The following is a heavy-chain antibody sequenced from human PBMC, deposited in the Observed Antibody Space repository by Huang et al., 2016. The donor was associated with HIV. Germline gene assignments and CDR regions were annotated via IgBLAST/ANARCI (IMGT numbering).Heavy chain of an antibody. J-gene: IGHJ6*02. CDR1: GGSFTGNY. V-gene: IGHV4-34*02. Sequence: QMQLQQRGAGLLKPSETLSLTCGVSGGSFTGNYLTWIRQAPGKGLEWIGEVNDSGATNYNPVLNGRVTISLDKSSRELSLDRRSVTAADTAVYYCARQWTILEWLLGLDVWGQGTTVIVSS. CDR2: VNDSGAT. CDR3: ARQWTILEWLLGLDV. D-gene: IGHD3-3*01.